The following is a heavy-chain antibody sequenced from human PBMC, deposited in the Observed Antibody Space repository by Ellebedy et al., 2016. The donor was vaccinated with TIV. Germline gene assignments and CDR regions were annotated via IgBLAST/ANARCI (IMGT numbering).Heavy chain of an antibody. V-gene: IGHV3-9*03. Sequence: PGGSLRLSCAASTFTVISNYMSWVRQAPGKGLEWVSGISWNSVSIGYADSVKGRFTISRDNAKNYLYLQMNSLRAEDMALYYCAKGRGGYYYYGMDVWGQGTTVTVSS. CDR2: ISWNSVSI. D-gene: IGHD3-16*01. J-gene: IGHJ6*02. CDR3: AKGRGGYYYYGMDV. CDR1: TFTVISNY.